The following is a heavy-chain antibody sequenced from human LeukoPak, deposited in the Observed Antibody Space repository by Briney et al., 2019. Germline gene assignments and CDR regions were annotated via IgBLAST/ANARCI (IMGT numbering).Heavy chain of an antibody. CDR1: GFTFSDYY. Sequence: PGGSLRLSCAASGFTFSDYYMSWIRQAPGKGLEWVSYISSSGSTIYYADSVKGRFTISRDNAKNSLYLQMNSLRAEDTAVYYCARSSPYDYVWGRYRPSYCFDQWGQGTLVTVSS. J-gene: IGHJ4*02. D-gene: IGHD3-16*02. CDR3: ARSSPYDYVWGRYRPSYCFDQ. CDR2: ISSSGSTI. V-gene: IGHV3-11*01.